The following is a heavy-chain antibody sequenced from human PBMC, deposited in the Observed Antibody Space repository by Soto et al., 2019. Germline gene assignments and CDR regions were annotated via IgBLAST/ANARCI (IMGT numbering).Heavy chain of an antibody. CDR3: ARDVSSDTTGFRGYDL. J-gene: IGHJ4*02. CDR1: GGTVSSYA. V-gene: IGHV1-69*01. Sequence: QLHLVQSGAEVKKAGSSVKVSCKASGGTVSSYAITWVRQAPGKGLEWMGVFIPIFVSAHYAPKFQGRITITADESTSTAYMELCGLTSEDTAIYYCARDVSSDTTGFRGYDLWGQGTQVTVSS. D-gene: IGHD3-10*01. CDR2: FIPIFVSA.